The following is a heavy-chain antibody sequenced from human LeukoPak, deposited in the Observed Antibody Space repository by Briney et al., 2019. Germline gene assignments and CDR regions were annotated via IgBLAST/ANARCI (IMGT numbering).Heavy chain of an antibody. CDR2: IYYSGST. J-gene: IGHJ4*02. CDR1: GGSITSYS. Sequence: SETLSLTCSVSGGSITSYSWSWIRQPPGKGLEWIGYIYYSGSTYYNPSLKSRVTISVDTSKNQFSLKLSSVTAADTAVYYCARDRGDSSSSRFDYWGQGTLVTVSS. D-gene: IGHD6-6*01. V-gene: IGHV4-30-4*08. CDR3: ARDRGDSSSSRFDY.